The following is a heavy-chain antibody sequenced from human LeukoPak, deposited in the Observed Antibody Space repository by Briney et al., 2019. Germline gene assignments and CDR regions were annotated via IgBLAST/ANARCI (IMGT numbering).Heavy chain of an antibody. CDR3: ARDSSGYYSKVDL. V-gene: IGHV3-48*03. Sequence: GGSLRLSCAASGFTFSSYEMNWVRQAPGKGLEGVSYISGSGSIIHYEDSVKGRFTISRDNARNSLYLQMNSLRAEDTALYYCARDSSGYYSKVDLWGRGTLVTVSS. CDR2: ISGSGSII. CDR1: GFTFSSYE. D-gene: IGHD3-22*01. J-gene: IGHJ2*01.